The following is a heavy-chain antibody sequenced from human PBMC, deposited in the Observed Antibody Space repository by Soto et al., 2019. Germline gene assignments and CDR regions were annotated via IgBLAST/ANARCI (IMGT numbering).Heavy chain of an antibody. Sequence: QVQLVESGGGVVQPGRSLRLSCAASGFTFSSYAMHWVRQAPGKGLEWVAVISYDGSNKYYADSVKGRFTISRDNSKNTLYLQMNSLRAEDTAVYYCVRDDTAAAVDYYYYGMDVWGQGTTVTVSS. CDR3: VRDDTAAAVDYYYYGMDV. V-gene: IGHV3-30-3*01. CDR1: GFTFSSYA. D-gene: IGHD6-13*01. CDR2: ISYDGSNK. J-gene: IGHJ6*02.